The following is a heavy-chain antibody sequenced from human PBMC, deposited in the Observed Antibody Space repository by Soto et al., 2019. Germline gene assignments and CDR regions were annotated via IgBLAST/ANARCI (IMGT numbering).Heavy chain of an antibody. J-gene: IGHJ4*02. Sequence: QVQLVQSGAEVKKPGASVKISCKASGYTFSNYYMHWVRQAPGQGLEWMGLINPTGGSTNYVHNLQGRVTMTRDTSTGTVYMELSSLRSEDTAMYYCARDFSGYSSRLGYWGQGTLVTVSS. CDR3: ARDFSGYSSRLGY. V-gene: IGHV1-46*03. CDR2: INPTGGST. D-gene: IGHD5-12*01. CDR1: GYTFSNYY.